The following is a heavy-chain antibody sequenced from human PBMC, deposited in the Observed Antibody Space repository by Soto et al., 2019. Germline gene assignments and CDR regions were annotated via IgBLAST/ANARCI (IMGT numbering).Heavy chain of an antibody. V-gene: IGHV3-7*03. CDR3: TRWNYAMDV. Sequence: GGSLRLSCAVPGLTFNNYWMTWVRQAPGKGLEWVANINKDGSDKNYVDSVKGRFSISRDNAKNSLYLQMNSLRVEDTAMYYCTRWNYAMDVWGQGTTVTVSS. CDR2: INKDGSDK. CDR1: GLTFNNYW. J-gene: IGHJ6*02.